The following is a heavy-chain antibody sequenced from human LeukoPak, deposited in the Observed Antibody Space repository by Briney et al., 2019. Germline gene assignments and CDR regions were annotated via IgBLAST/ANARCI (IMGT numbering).Heavy chain of an antibody. V-gene: IGHV3-53*05. J-gene: IGHJ4*02. Sequence: GGSLRLSCAASGFTVNSNYMNWVRQAPGQGLEWVSVLYSGGTTYYADSVKGRFTISRDNSKNTLYLQMNSLRAEDTAVYYCAREGYSGYVGYWGQGTLVTVSS. CDR3: AREGYSGYVGY. CDR2: LYSGGTT. CDR1: GFTVNSNY. D-gene: IGHD5-12*01.